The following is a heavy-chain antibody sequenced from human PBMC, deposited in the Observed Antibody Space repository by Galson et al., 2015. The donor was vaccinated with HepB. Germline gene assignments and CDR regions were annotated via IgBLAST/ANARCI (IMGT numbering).Heavy chain of an antibody. CDR1: GFTFSSYG. CDR2: ISYDGSNK. V-gene: IGHV3-30*18. D-gene: IGHD3-3*01. Sequence: SLRLSCAASGFTFSSYGMHWVRQTPGKGLEWVAVISYDGSNKYYADSVKGRFTISRDNSKNTLYLQMNSLRAEDTAVYYCAKDSRYYDFWSGYSNPFDYWGQGTLVTVSS. J-gene: IGHJ4*02. CDR3: AKDSRYYDFWSGYSNPFDY.